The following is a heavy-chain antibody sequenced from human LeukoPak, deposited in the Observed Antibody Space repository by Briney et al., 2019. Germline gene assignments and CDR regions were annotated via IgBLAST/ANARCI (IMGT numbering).Heavy chain of an antibody. D-gene: IGHD1-14*01. CDR2: IYYSGST. CDR1: GGSISTTTYY. J-gene: IGHJ5*02. Sequence: SETLSLTCTVSGGSISTTTYYWGWIRQPPGKGLEWIGSIYYSGSTYYNPSLKSRVTISVDTSKNQFSLKLNSVTAADTAVYYCARGTSDPWGQGTLVTVSS. CDR3: ARGTSDP. V-gene: IGHV4-39*07.